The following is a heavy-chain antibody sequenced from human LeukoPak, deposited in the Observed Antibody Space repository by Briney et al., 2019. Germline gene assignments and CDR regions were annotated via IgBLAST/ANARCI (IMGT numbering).Heavy chain of an antibody. Sequence: GGSLRLSCAASGFTFSSYSMNWVRQAPGKGLEWVSSISSSRSYIYYADSVKGRFTISRDNAKNSLYLQMNSLRAEDTAVYYCARDKGTNWFDPWGQGTLVTVSS. J-gene: IGHJ5*02. CDR3: ARDKGTNWFDP. CDR1: GFTFSSYS. D-gene: IGHD3-10*01. V-gene: IGHV3-21*01. CDR2: ISSSRSYI.